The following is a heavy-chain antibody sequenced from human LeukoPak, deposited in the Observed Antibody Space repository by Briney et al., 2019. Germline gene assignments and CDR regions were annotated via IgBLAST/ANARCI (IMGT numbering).Heavy chain of an antibody. Sequence: LPGGSLRLSCATSGFTFRHYAMHWVRQAPGEGLEWVASISYDGDKKYYSDFVKGRFPISRDNSNSLLYLEMHNLTAEDTAVYYCARARGGYLGYWGQGALVTVSS. CDR1: GFTFRHYA. CDR2: ISYDGDKK. D-gene: IGHD3-22*01. V-gene: IGHV3-30*04. CDR3: ARARGGYLGY. J-gene: IGHJ4*02.